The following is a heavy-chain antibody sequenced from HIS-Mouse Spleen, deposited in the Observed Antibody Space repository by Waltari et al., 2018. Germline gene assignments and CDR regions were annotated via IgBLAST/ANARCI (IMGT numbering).Heavy chain of an antibody. D-gene: IGHD7-27*01. CDR3: ARGDWGWVGYFDY. CDR1: GDSAPSTSAA. CDR2: TYYRSKWYN. J-gene: IGHJ4*02. V-gene: IGHV6-1*01. Sequence: QVQLQQSGPGLVKPSQTLALTCALSGDSAPSTSAAWTWIRQSPPRGLEWLGRTYYRSKWYNDYAVSVKSRITINPDTSKNQFSLQLNSVTPEDTAVYYCARGDWGWVGYFDYWGQGTLVTVSS.